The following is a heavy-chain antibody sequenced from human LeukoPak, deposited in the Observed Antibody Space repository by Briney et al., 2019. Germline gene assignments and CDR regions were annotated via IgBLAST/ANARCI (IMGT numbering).Heavy chain of an antibody. CDR2: IWNDGSTK. CDR1: GFTFSNYG. Sequence: GGSLRLSCAASGFTFSNYGMHWVRQAPGKGLEWVAVIWNDGSTKYYADSVKGRFSISRDNSNNTLFLQMNSLRAEDTAVYYCARDLWIQLWPGLFDYRGQGALVTVSS. D-gene: IGHD5-18*01. CDR3: ARDLWIQLWPGLFDY. J-gene: IGHJ4*02. V-gene: IGHV3-33*01.